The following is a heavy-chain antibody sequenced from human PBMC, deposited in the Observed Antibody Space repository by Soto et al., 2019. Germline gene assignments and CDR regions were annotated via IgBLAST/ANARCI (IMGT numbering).Heavy chain of an antibody. CDR1: GGSISSSSYY. Sequence: SETLSLTCTVSGGSISSSSYYWGWIRQPPGKGLEWIGSIYYSGSTYYNPSLKSRVTISVDTSKNQFSLKLSSVTAADTAVYYCARHYPGGGYYYYGMDVWGQGTTVTVSS. J-gene: IGHJ6*02. V-gene: IGHV4-39*01. D-gene: IGHD3-16*01. CDR2: IYYSGST. CDR3: ARHYPGGGYYYYGMDV.